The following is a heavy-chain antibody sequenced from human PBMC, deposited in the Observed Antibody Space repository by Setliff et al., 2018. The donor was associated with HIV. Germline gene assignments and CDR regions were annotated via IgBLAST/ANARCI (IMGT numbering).Heavy chain of an antibody. CDR2: IWYDGSES. CDR1: GFTFSSYS. CDR3: ARDDYFQH. J-gene: IGHJ1*01. V-gene: IGHV3-33*08. Sequence: PGGSLRLSCAASGFTFSSYSMNWVRQAPGKGLEWVAVIWYDGSESYYADSVKGRFTIYRDNSKNTLHLQMNSLRAEDTAVYYCARDDYFQHWGQGTQVTVSS.